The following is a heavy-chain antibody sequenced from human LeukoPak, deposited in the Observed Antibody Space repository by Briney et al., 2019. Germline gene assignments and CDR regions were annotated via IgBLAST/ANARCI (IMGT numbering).Heavy chain of an antibody. D-gene: IGHD3/OR15-3a*01. V-gene: IGHV3-23*01. J-gene: IGHJ4*02. CDR1: GFTFSSYA. CDR2: ISGNAGST. Sequence: GGSLRLSCAASGFTFSSYAMSWVRQAPGQGLEWVSAISGNAGSTYYADSVKGRFTITRDNSKNTVYLQMNSLRANDTAVYYCAKAPETKSTMISGYWGQGTLVTVSS. CDR3: AKAPETKSTMISGY.